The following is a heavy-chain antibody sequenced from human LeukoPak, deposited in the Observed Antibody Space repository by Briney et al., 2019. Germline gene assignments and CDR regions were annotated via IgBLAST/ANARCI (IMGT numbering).Heavy chain of an antibody. Sequence: GGSLQISFKGSGWTFATYWIGWVRQMAGKGGEWMGIIYPGDSRTTYSPSFQGRVTISADKSIRTAYLQGNSMKAGDTAIYYCVRHLSDITSCPNYWGPGTLITVAS. J-gene: IGHJ4*02. CDR2: IYPGDSRT. CDR1: GWTFATYW. D-gene: IGHD2-2*01. CDR3: VRHLSDITSCPNY. V-gene: IGHV5-51*01.